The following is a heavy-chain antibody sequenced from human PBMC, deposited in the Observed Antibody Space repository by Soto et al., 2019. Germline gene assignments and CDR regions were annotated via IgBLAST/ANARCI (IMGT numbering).Heavy chain of an antibody. CDR1: GFTFSSYA. Sequence: LRLSCAASGFTFSSYAMHWVRQAPGKGLEWVAVISYDGSNKYYADSVKGRFTISRDNSKNTLYLQMNSLRAEDTAVYYCARVEGGYCSSTTCPATYWGQGTLVTVSS. CDR2: ISYDGSNK. J-gene: IGHJ4*02. V-gene: IGHV3-30-3*01. D-gene: IGHD2-2*01. CDR3: ARVEGGYCSSTTCPATY.